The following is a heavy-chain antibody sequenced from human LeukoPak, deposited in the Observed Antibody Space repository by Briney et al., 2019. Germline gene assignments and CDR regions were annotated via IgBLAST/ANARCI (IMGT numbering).Heavy chain of an antibody. V-gene: IGHV1-2*02. CDR1: GYTFTGYY. D-gene: IGHD3-22*01. Sequence: ASVKVSCKASGYTFTGYYMHWVRQAPGQGLEWMGWINPNSGGTNYAQKFQGRVTMTRDTSISTAYMELSRLRSDDTAVYYCARREDYYDSSGYYYISDYFQHWGQGTLVTVSS. J-gene: IGHJ1*01. CDR2: INPNSGGT. CDR3: ARREDYYDSSGYYYISDYFQH.